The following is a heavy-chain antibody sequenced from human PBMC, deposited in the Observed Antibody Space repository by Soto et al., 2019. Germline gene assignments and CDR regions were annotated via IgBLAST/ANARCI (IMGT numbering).Heavy chain of an antibody. D-gene: IGHD1-26*01. Sequence: PGGSLRLSCAASGLTFSSHAMSWVRQAPGKGLEWVSAVSGSGGSTYYADSVKGRFTISRENPKNTLYLQMNSLRAEDTAVYYCANLRDSGSYDERYYYGMDVWGQGTTVTVS. CDR1: GLTFSSHA. CDR2: VSGSGGST. J-gene: IGHJ6*02. CDR3: ANLRDSGSYDERYYYGMDV. V-gene: IGHV3-23*01.